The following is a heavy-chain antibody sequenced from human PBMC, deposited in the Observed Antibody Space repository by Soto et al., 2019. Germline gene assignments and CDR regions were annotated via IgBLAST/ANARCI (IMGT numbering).Heavy chain of an antibody. V-gene: IGHV4-34*01. CDR2: INHSGST. J-gene: IGHJ6*02. D-gene: IGHD3-3*01. CDR3: ARGRVLRFLEWSGGSYGMDV. Sequence: QVQLQQWGAGLLKPSETLSLTCAVYGGSFSGYYWSWIRQPPGKGLEWMGEINHSGSTNYNPSLKSRVTISVDTSKNQFSLKLSSVTAADTAVYYCARGRVLRFLEWSGGSYGMDVWGQGTTVTVSS. CDR1: GGSFSGYY.